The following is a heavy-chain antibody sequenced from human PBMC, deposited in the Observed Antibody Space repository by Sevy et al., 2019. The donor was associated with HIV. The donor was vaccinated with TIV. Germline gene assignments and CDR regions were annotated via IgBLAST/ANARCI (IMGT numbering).Heavy chain of an antibody. Sequence: GWSLRLSCAASGFTFSNYWMSWVRQAPGKGLECVANINQDGSEKYYLDSVKGRFIVSRDNAKNSLYLQMNSLRAEDXXXXXXXXXXXXXXXXDYFDSXXQGTLVTVSS. CDR2: INQDGSEK. J-gene: IGHJ4*02. V-gene: IGHV3-7*01. CDR1: GFTFSNYW. CDR3: XXXXXXXXXXDYFDS.